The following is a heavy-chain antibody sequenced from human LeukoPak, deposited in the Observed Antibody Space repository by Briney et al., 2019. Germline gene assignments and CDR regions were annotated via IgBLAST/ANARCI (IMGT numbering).Heavy chain of an antibody. J-gene: IGHJ5*02. CDR3: ARAREIERLFNWFDP. D-gene: IGHD5-24*01. Sequence: GASVKVSCKASGYTFTGYYMHWVRQAPGQGLEWMGWINPNSGGTNYAQKFQGRVTMTRDTSISTAYMELSRLRSDDTAVYYCARAREIERLFNWFDPWGQGTLVTVSS. V-gene: IGHV1-2*02. CDR2: INPNSGGT. CDR1: GYTFTGYY.